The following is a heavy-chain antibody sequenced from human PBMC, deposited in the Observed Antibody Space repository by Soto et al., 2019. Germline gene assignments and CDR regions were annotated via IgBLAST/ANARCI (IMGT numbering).Heavy chain of an antibody. V-gene: IGHV3-23*01. Sequence: EVQLLESGGGLVQRGGSLKPSCSASGFTFSNYPMIWGRPAPGEGLAWGPVISGSGGFYAGSVKGRFTLSRDHAKSALYLQMNSLRGDDTAVYYCAKDSWGGTVSGWSHDSWGQGTLVTVSS. CDR2: ISGSGG. CDR1: GFTFSNYP. J-gene: IGHJ4*02. CDR3: AKDSWGGTVSGWSHDS. D-gene: IGHD6-19*01.